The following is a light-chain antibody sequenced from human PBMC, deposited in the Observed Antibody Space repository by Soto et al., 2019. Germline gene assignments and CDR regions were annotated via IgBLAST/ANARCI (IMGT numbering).Light chain of an antibody. CDR2: EAS. CDR3: QQYDNVPRA. J-gene: IGKJ4*01. CDR1: QDITND. V-gene: IGKV1-33*01. Sequence: DIQMTQSPSSLSASVGDRVTITCQASQDITNDLNWYQQKPGKDPKVLIYEASNLETGVPSRFSGSGSGTDYTCAISSLQPEDIATYFCQQYDNVPRAFGGGTKVEIK.